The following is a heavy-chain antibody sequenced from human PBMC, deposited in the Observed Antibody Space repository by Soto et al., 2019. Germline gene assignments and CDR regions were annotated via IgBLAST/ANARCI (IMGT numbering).Heavy chain of an antibody. D-gene: IGHD1-26*01. J-gene: IGHJ4*02. CDR3: ARDDEGGSDCDLGY. CDR2: ISSDGSNK. V-gene: IGHV3-30-3*01. Sequence: QVQLVESGGGVVQPGRSLRLSCSVSGFTFSSHAMHWVRQAPGKGLEWVALISSDGSNKYYADSVKGRFTTSRDNSMITMSLQMNSLRVEDTAVYYCARDDEGGSDCDLGYWGQGALVTVSS. CDR1: GFTFSSHA.